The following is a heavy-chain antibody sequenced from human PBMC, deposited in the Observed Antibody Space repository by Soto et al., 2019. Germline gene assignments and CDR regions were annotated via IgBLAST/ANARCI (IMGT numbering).Heavy chain of an antibody. Sequence: QVQLVQSGAEVKKPGASVKVSCNASGYTFTSYGISWVRPAPGQGLEWMGWISAYNGNTNYAQQLQVRVTMTTDTSTSTAYMELRSLRSDDTAVYYCARRVSGDYYYYGMDVWGQGTTVTVSS. CDR2: ISAYNGNT. V-gene: IGHV1-18*01. J-gene: IGHJ6*02. CDR3: ARRVSGDYYYYGMDV. D-gene: IGHD6-6*01. CDR1: GYTFTSYG.